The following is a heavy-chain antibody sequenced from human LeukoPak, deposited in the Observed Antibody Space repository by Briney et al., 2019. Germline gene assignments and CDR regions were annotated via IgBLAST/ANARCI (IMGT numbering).Heavy chain of an antibody. CDR3: AKVGPGEGYCSGGSCYSDVYFDY. J-gene: IGHJ4*02. D-gene: IGHD2-15*01. CDR1: GFTFSSYA. Sequence: GGSLRLSCAASGFTFSSYAMSWVRQAPGKGLEWVSAISGSGGSTYHADSVKGRFTISRDNSKNTLYLQMNSLRAEDTAVYYCAKVGPGEGYCSGGSCYSDVYFDYWGQGTLVTVSS. CDR2: ISGSGGST. V-gene: IGHV3-23*01.